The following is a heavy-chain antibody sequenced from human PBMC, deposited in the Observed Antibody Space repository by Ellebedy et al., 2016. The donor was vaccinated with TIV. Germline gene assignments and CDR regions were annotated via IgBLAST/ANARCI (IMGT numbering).Heavy chain of an antibody. V-gene: IGHV1-2*02. D-gene: IGHD6-13*01. Sequence: ASVKVSXKASGYTFTGYYMHWVRQAPGQGLEWMGWINPNSGGTNYAQKFQGRVTMTRDTSISTAYMELSRLRSDDTAVYYCARARGIAAAGTRYFQHWGQGTLVTVSS. CDR3: ARARGIAAAGTRYFQH. J-gene: IGHJ1*01. CDR2: INPNSGGT. CDR1: GYTFTGYY.